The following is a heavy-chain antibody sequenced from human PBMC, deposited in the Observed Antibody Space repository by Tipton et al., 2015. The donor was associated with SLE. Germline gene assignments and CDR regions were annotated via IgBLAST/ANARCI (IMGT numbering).Heavy chain of an antibody. V-gene: IGHV4-31*02. CDR2: IHYSGTT. CDR1: GASISGGSYY. Sequence: LRLSCTVSGASISGGSYYWSWIRQLPGKGLEWVGYIHYSGTTYYNPSLKSRLTTSVDTSTDHFSLRLNSATAADTAVYYCARAPTNGVFFFDSWGQGILVTVSS. CDR3: ARAPTNGVFFFDS. J-gene: IGHJ4*02. D-gene: IGHD2-8*01.